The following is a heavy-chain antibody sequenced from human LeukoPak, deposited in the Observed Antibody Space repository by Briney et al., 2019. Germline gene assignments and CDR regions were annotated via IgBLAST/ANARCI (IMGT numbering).Heavy chain of an antibody. J-gene: IGHJ4*02. V-gene: IGHV1-2*02. D-gene: IGHD1-26*01. Sequence: GASVKVSCKASGYTFTGYYMHWVRQAPGQGPEWMGWINPNSGGSKYAQKFRGRVAMTRDTSISTAYMELSRLRFDDTAVYYCARFNEEQQAVDYWGQGTLVTVSS. CDR3: ARFNEEQQAVDY. CDR2: INPNSGGS. CDR1: GYTFTGYY.